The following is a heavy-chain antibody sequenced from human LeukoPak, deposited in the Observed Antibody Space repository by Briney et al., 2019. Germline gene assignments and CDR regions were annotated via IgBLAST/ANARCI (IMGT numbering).Heavy chain of an antibody. CDR1: GFTFTSFA. CDR2: ISRSGVAT. J-gene: IGHJ4*02. D-gene: IGHD5-18*01. CDR3: ARHLSGVTGYTYGRGIDY. Sequence: GGSLRLSCAASGFTFTSFAMSWVRQAPGKGLEWVSTISRSGVATYYANSVKGRFTISRDNSKNTVYLQMNSLRAEDTAVYYCARHLSGVTGYTYGRGIDYWGQGTLVTVSS. V-gene: IGHV3-23*01.